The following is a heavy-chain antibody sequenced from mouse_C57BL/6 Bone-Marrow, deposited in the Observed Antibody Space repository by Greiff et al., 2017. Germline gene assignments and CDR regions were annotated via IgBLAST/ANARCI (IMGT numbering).Heavy chain of an antibody. CDR3: ARSYDYDDYTMDY. V-gene: IGHV1-64*01. D-gene: IGHD2-4*01. CDR1: GYTFTNYW. Sequence: QVQLKQPGAELVKPGASVKLSCKASGYTFTNYWMHWVKQRPGQGLEWIGMMHPNGGSPDYNEKFKVEATLSVDKSSRTAYMELSSLTSEDSAVYYCARSYDYDDYTMDYWGQGTSVTVSS. CDR2: MHPNGGSP. J-gene: IGHJ4*01.